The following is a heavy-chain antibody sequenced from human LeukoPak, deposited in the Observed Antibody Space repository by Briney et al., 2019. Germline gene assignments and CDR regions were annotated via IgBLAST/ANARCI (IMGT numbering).Heavy chain of an antibody. CDR1: GFTFSDYY. D-gene: IGHD3-10*01. Sequence: KPGGSLRLSCGVSGFTFSDYYMIWIRQAPGKGLEWVSYISSSSSYTNYVDSVKGRFTISRDNAKNSLYLQINSLRAEDTAVYYCARDISTYGSGSSQFDYWGQGTLVTVSS. CDR3: ARDISTYGSGSSQFDY. J-gene: IGHJ4*02. V-gene: IGHV3-11*06. CDR2: ISSSSSYT.